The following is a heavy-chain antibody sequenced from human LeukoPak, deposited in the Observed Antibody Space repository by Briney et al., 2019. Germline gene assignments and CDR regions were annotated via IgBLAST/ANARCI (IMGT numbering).Heavy chain of an antibody. V-gene: IGHV1-24*01. CDR1: GYTLTELS. J-gene: IGHJ4*02. D-gene: IGHD3-22*01. CDR2: FDPEDGET. Sequence: ASVKVSCKVSGYTLTELSMHWVRQAPGKGLEWMGGFDPEDGETIYAQKFQGRVTMTEDTSTDTAYMELSSLRSEGTAVYYCATDLGRDSSSYYLVYWGQGTLVTVSS. CDR3: ATDLGRDSSSYYLVY.